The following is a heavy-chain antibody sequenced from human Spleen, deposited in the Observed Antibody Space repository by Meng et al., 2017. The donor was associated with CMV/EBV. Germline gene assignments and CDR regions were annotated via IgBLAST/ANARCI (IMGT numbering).Heavy chain of an antibody. CDR2: MKPNSGNS. CDR3: ARAQGYCSSTSCYYFDY. CDR1: YNFTSYD. D-gene: IGHD2-2*01. J-gene: IGHJ4*02. Sequence: YNFTSYDINWVRQATGQGLEWMGWMKPNSGNSGYAQKVQGRVTSTRNTSISTAYMELSSLRSEDTAVYYCARAQGYCSSTSCYYFDYWGQGTLVTVSS. V-gene: IGHV1-8*03.